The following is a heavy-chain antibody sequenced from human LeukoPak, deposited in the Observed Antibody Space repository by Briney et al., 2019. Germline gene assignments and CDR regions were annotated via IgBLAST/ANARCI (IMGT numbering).Heavy chain of an antibody. V-gene: IGHV1-18*01. CDR1: GYTFTSYG. J-gene: IGHJ4*02. CDR3: ARDLGARYYYGSGSYFDY. D-gene: IGHD3-10*01. Sequence: ASVKVSCKASGYTFTSYGISWVRQAPRQGLEWMGWISAYNGNTNYAQKLQGRVTMTTDTSTSTAYMELRSLRSDDTAVYYCARDLGARYYYGSGSYFDYWGQGTLVTVSS. CDR2: ISAYNGNT.